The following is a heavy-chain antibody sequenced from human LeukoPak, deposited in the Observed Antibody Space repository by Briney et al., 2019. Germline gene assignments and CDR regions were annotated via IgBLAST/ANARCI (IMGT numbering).Heavy chain of an antibody. V-gene: IGHV4-59*01. J-gene: IGHJ4*02. CDR2: IYYSGST. D-gene: IGHD3-22*01. Sequence: SETLSLTCTVSGGSISSYYWSWIRQPPGKGLEWIGYIYYSGSTNYNPSLKSRVTISVDTSKNQFSLKLSSVTAADTAVYYCARGLDYDSSGYYGAPYGYWGQGTLVTVSS. CDR1: GGSISSYY. CDR3: ARGLDYDSSGYYGAPYGY.